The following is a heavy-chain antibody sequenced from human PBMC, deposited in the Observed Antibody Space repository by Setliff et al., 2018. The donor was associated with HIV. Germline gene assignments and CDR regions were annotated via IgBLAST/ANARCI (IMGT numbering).Heavy chain of an antibody. CDR3: ARRPNYYDSSGYYRFDY. D-gene: IGHD3-22*01. CDR2: IQSGGII. Sequence: PGGSLRLSCAASGLTLSNSAMTWVRQKPWRGLEWVSLIQSGGIIYYADSVKGRFTISRDNAKNSLYLQMNSLRAEDTAVYYCARRPNYYDSSGYYRFDYWGQGTLVTVSS. J-gene: IGHJ4*02. V-gene: IGHV3-48*04. CDR1: GLTLSNSA.